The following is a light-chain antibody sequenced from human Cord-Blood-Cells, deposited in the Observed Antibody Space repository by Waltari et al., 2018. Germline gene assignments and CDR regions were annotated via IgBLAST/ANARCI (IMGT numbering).Light chain of an antibody. CDR1: NIGSKS. V-gene: IGLV3-21*04. J-gene: IGLJ3*02. CDR3: QVWDSSSDHWG. CDR2: YDS. Sequence: SYVLTQPPSVSVAPGKTARITCGGNNIGSKSVHWYQQKPGQAPVLVIYYDSDRPSGIPERFSGSNSGNTATLTISRVEAGEEAVYYCQVWDSSSDHWGFGGWTKLTVL.